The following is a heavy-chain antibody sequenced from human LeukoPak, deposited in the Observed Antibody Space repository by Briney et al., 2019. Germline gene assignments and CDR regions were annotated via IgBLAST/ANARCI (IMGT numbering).Heavy chain of an antibody. Sequence: SETLSLTCTVSGGSISSYYWSWIRQPPGKGLEWIGYIYYSGSTNYNPSLKSRVTISVDTSKNQFSLKLSSVIAADTAVYYCARAPITGGLFDWFDPWGQGTLVTVSS. V-gene: IGHV4-59*01. CDR3: ARAPITGGLFDWFDP. CDR1: GGSISSYY. CDR2: IYYSGST. J-gene: IGHJ5*02. D-gene: IGHD2-15*01.